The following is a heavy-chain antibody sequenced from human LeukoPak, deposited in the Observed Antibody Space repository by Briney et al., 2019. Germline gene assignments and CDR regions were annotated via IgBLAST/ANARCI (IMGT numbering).Heavy chain of an antibody. CDR2: ISYDGSNK. CDR1: GFTFSSYG. D-gene: IGHD6-19*01. J-gene: IGHJ3*02. Sequence: GGSLRLSCAASGFTFSSYGMHWVRQAPGKGLEWVAVISYDGSNKYYADSVKGRFTISRDNSKNTLYLQMNSLRAEDTAVYYCASSSSGWYGAFDIWGQGTMVIVSS. CDR3: ASSSSGWYGAFDI. V-gene: IGHV3-30*03.